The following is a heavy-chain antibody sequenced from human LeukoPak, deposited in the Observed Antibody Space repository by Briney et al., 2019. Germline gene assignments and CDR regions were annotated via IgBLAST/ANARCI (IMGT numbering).Heavy chain of an antibody. D-gene: IGHD1-1*01. CDR1: NGSIISGGYY. J-gene: IGHJ4*02. CDR2: INHSGST. V-gene: IGHV4-61*08. CDR3: ARGKNWNAFDY. Sequence: PSETLSLTCTVSNGSIISGGYYWSWIRQPPGKGLEWIGEINHSGSTNYNPSLKSRVTISVDTSKNQFSLKLSSVTAADTAVYYCARGKNWNAFDYWGQGTLVTVSS.